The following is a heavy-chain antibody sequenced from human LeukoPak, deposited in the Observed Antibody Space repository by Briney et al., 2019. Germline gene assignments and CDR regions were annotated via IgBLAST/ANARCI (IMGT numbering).Heavy chain of an antibody. CDR2: IYTSGST. CDR1: GGSISSYY. V-gene: IGHV4-4*07. D-gene: IGHD3-22*01. CDR3: ARDRLYYYDSSGYYSYYFDY. J-gene: IGHJ4*02. Sequence: SETLSLTCTVSGGSISSYYWSWIRQPAGKGLEWIGRIYTSGSTNYNPSLKSRVTMSVDTSKTQFSLKLSSVTAADTAVYYCARDRLYYYDSSGYYSYYFDYWGQGTLVTVSS.